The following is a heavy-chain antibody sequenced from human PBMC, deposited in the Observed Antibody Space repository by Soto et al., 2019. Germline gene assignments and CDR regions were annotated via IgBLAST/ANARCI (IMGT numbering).Heavy chain of an antibody. CDR1: GFSLTTGVG. CDR2: IYWNDEK. CDR3: AHRVNMARGPYNYFGP. J-gene: IGHJ5*02. D-gene: IGHD3-10*01. V-gene: IGHV2-5*01. Sequence: SGPTLVNPTQTLTLTCSFSGFSLTTGVGVGWIRQPPGKALEWLAIIYWNDEKLYNPSLKTRLTITKDTSKNQVVLTVTDMDPVDTATYYCAHRVNMARGPYNYFGPWGQGTMVTVSS.